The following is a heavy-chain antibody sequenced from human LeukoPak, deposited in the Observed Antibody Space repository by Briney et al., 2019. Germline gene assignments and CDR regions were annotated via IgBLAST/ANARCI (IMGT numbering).Heavy chain of an antibody. J-gene: IGHJ4*02. CDR1: GFTFSSYA. CDR3: ARGYCSGGSCSEPFDY. D-gene: IGHD2-15*01. CDR2: ISYDGSNK. Sequence: PGGSLRLSCAASGFTFSSYAMHWVRQAPGKGLEWVAVISYDGSNKYYADSVKGRFTISRDNSKNTLYLQMNSLRAEDTAVYYCARGYCSGGSCSEPFDYWGQRTLVTVSS. V-gene: IGHV3-30*04.